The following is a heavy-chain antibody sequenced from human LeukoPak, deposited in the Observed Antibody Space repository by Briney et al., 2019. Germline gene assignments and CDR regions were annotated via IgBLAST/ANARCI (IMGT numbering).Heavy chain of an antibody. Sequence: GGSLRLSCITSGFTFSAYAMTWVRQPPGKGLEWVSTMSAGDASTYYADSVQGRFTISRDNSKNTLSLQMNTLRAEDTAVYYCAKLLDRSRGFYYNAVDVWGRGTTVTVSS. CDR1: GFTFSAYA. D-gene: IGHD3-22*01. V-gene: IGHV3-23*01. CDR3: AKLLDRSRGFYYNAVDV. J-gene: IGHJ6*02. CDR2: MSAGDAST.